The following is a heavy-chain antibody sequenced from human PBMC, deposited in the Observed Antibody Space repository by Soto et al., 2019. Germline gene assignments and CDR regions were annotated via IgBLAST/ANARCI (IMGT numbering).Heavy chain of an antibody. CDR1: GYSFTSYW. CDR2: IYPGDSDT. V-gene: IGHV5-51*01. Sequence: GESLKISCNGSGYSFTSYWIGWLRQMPGKGLEWMGIIYPGDSDTRYSPSFQGQVTISADKSISTAYLQWSSLKASDTSMYYCARHGCIPGDDYHYGISFRAQRTTVTVS. D-gene: IGHD2-2*02. J-gene: IGHJ6*02. CDR3: ARHGCIPGDDYHYGISF.